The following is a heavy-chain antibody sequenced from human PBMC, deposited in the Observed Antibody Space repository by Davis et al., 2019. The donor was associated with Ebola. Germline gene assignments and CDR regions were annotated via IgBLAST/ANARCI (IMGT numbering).Heavy chain of an antibody. Sequence: SETLSLTCAIYGGSFRGYFWSWMRQSPGKGMEWLGQTSQSGVTTYNPSLKSRVTISMNTSNNQFYLRLDSVTAADTAVFYCARTAMTSVSDLGLGYNYFDPWGQGTLVTVSS. CDR2: TSQSGVT. CDR3: ARTAMTSVSDLGLGYNYFDP. V-gene: IGHV4-34*01. J-gene: IGHJ5*02. D-gene: IGHD4-17*01. CDR1: GGSFRGYF.